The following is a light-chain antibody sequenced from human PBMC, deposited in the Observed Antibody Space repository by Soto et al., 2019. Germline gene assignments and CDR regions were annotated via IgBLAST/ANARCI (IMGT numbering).Light chain of an antibody. J-gene: IGLJ2*01. CDR2: GNS. V-gene: IGLV1-40*01. CDR1: SSNIGAGYD. Sequence: QSVLTQPPSVSGAPGQRATISCTGSSSNIGAGYDVHWYQQLPGTAPKLLIYGNSNRPSGVPDRFSGSKSGTSASLAITGLQAEDEADYYCQSYDSSLGGSVFGGGTKVTVL. CDR3: QSYDSSLGGSV.